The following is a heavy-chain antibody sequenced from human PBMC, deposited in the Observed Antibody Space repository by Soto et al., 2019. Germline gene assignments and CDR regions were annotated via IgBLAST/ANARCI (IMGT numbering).Heavy chain of an antibody. V-gene: IGHV3-73*02. CDR2: IRSKTNSYAT. CDR1: GFTFSGSA. D-gene: IGHD6-6*01. J-gene: IGHJ4*02. Sequence: EVQLVESGGGLVQPGGSLKLSCAASGFTFSGSAMHWVRQASGKGLEWVGRIRSKTNSYATAYAASVKGRFTISRDDSKDTAYLQMNSLKTEDTAVYYCTRGLAARLPNDYWGQGTLVTVSS. CDR3: TRGLAARLPNDY.